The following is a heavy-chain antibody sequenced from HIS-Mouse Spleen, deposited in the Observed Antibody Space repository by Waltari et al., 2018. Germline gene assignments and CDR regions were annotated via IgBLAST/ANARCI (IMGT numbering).Heavy chain of an antibody. J-gene: IGHJ4*02. V-gene: IGHV2-70*15. CDR3: ARIAEGYSSGWYAFDY. CDR2: IDWDDDK. D-gene: IGHD6-19*01. CDR1: GFSLSTSGMC. Sequence: QVTLRESGPALVKPTQTLTLTCTFSGFSLSTSGMCVSWIRQPPGKALEWLARIDWDDDKYYSTSLKTRLTISKETSKGQVVLTMTNMDPVDTATNSWARIAEGYSSGWYAFDYWGQGTLVTVSS.